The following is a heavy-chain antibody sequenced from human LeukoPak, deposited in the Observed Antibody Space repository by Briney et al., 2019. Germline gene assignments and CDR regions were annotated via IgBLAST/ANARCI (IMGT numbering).Heavy chain of an antibody. V-gene: IGHV4-34*01. J-gene: IGHJ1*01. D-gene: IGHD6-13*01. Sequence: SETLSLTCAVYGGSFSGYYWSWIRQPPGKGLEWIGEINHSGSTNYNPSLKSRVTISVDTSKNQFSLKLSSVTAADTAVYYCASVAAAGYADYFQHWGQGTLVTVSS. CDR3: ASVAAAGYADYFQH. CDR2: INHSGST. CDR1: GGSFSGYY.